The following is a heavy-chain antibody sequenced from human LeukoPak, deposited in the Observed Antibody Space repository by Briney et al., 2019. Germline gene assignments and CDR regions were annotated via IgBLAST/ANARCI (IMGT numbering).Heavy chain of an antibody. Sequence: ASVKVSCKASGYTFTSYGISWVRQAPGQGLEWMGWISAYNGNTNYAQKLQGRVTMTTDTSTSTAYMELRSLRSDDTAVYYCARSPLRFWGGSKEWVDYWGQGTLVTVSS. V-gene: IGHV1-18*01. CDR2: ISAYNGNT. D-gene: IGHD3-3*01. J-gene: IGHJ4*02. CDR3: ARSPLRFWGGSKEWVDY. CDR1: GYTFTSYG.